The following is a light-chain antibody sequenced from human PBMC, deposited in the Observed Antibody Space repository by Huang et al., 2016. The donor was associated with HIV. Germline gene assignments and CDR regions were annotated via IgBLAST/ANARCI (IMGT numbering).Light chain of an antibody. V-gene: IGKV3-11*01. CDR1: QNVRTY. CDR3: QHRGTWPPYT. Sequence: IVLTQSPATLSLSPGERAILSCRASQNVRTYLAWYQQKPGQAPRLLIHDESKRANGIPSRFSGSGSGTDFTLTISSLEPEDFAVYYCQHRGTWPPYTFGQGTKLEIK. J-gene: IGKJ2*01. CDR2: DES.